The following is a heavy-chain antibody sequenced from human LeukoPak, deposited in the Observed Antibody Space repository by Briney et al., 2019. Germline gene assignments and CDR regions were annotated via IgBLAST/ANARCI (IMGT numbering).Heavy chain of an antibody. CDR2: INSDGTDT. Sequence: GGSLRLSCAASGFTFSSYWMHWVRQAPGKGLVWVSRINSDGTDTAYADSVKGRFTISRDNARNTLYLLMNSLRAEDTALYYCSSPYWAAARNFGFWGQGTLVTVSS. V-gene: IGHV3-74*01. J-gene: IGHJ4*02. D-gene: IGHD6-6*01. CDR3: SSPYWAAARNFGF. CDR1: GFTFSSYW.